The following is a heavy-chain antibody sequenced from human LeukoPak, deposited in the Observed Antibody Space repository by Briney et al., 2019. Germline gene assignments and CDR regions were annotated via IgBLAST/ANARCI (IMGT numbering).Heavy chain of an antibody. J-gene: IGHJ4*02. CDR1: GYTFTSYG. V-gene: IGHV1-18*01. CDR2: ISAYNGNT. CDR3: ARSPTVVTYYYFDY. D-gene: IGHD4-23*01. Sequence: GASVKVSCKASGYTFTSYGISWVRQAPGQGLEWMGWISAYNGNTNYAQKFQGRVTITADKSTSTAYMELSSLRSEDTAVYYCARSPTVVTYYYFDYWGQGTLVTVSS.